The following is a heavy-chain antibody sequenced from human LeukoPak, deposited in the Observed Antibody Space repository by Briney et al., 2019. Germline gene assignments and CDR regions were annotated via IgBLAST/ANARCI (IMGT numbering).Heavy chain of an antibody. J-gene: IGHJ6*02. CDR1: GFTFSSYA. V-gene: IGHV3-30*04. Sequence: PGRSLRLSCAASGFTFSSYAMHWVRQAPGKGLEWVAVILYDGSNKYYADSVKGRFTISRDNSKNTLYLQMNSLRAEDTAVYYCARSNSRFWYYYYGMDVWGQGTTVTVSS. D-gene: IGHD4-23*01. CDR3: ARSNSRFWYYYYGMDV. CDR2: ILYDGSNK.